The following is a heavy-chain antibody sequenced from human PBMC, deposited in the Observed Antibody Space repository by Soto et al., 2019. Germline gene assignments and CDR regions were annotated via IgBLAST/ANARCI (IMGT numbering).Heavy chain of an antibody. V-gene: IGHV3-66*01. Sequence: EEQLVESGGDLVQPGGSLRLSCAASGFTVSNNYMSWVRQAPGKGLEWVSLIYSGGSTYYADSVKGRFTISRDSSKNTLNLQMNSLSAEDTAMYYCAAYSHKGYWGQGTLVTVSS. D-gene: IGHD3-16*01. J-gene: IGHJ4*02. CDR2: IYSGGST. CDR3: AAYSHKGY. CDR1: GFTVSNNY.